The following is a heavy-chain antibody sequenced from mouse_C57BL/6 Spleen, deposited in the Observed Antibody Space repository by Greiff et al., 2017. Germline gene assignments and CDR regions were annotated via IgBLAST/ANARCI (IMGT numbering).Heavy chain of an antibody. CDR2: IYPRSGNT. CDR1: GYTFTSYG. D-gene: IGHD1-1*01. CDR3: ARSSITTVVAKGYFDV. J-gene: IGHJ1*03. V-gene: IGHV1-81*01. Sequence: QVQLQQSGAELARPGASVKLSCKASGYTFTSYGISWVKQRTGQGLEWIGEIYPRSGNTYYNEKFKGKATLTADKSSSTAYMELRSLTSEDSAVYFCARSSITTVVAKGYFDVWGTGTTVTVSS.